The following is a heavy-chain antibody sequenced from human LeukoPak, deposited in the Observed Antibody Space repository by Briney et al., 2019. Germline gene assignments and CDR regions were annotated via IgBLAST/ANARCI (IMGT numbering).Heavy chain of an antibody. V-gene: IGHV3-21*01. D-gene: IGHD3-3*01. Sequence: PGGSLRLSCAASGFSFNIYSMSWVRQAAGEWLEWGSSISSSSTYLYYAVSVKGRFTISRDNAKNTLYLQMNSLRAEDTAVYYCVRDPQSGYHCHIDYWGQGTLVAVSS. CDR2: ISSSSTYL. CDR3: VRDPQSGYHCHIDY. CDR1: GFSFNIYS. J-gene: IGHJ4*02.